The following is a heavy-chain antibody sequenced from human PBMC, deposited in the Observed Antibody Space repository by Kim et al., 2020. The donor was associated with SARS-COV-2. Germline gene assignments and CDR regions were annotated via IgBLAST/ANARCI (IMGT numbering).Heavy chain of an antibody. D-gene: IGHD1-26*01. J-gene: IGHJ6*01. CDR3: ARSKVEAVAGGYYGMDV. CDR1: GFNFSDFS. V-gene: IGHV3-11*01. Sequence: GGSLRLSCSGSGFNFSDFSMNWIRQAPGKGLEWASYISGTDTSVYYADSIKGRFTISRDDANNLLYLEMNSLRADDTAVYYCARSKVEAVAGGYYGMDV. CDR2: ISGTDTSV.